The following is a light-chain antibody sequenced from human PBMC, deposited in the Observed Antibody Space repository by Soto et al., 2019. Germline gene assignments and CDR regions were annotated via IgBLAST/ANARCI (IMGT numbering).Light chain of an antibody. CDR2: GAS. Sequence: AIQMTQSPSSLSASVGDRVTITCRASQGLGNDLGWYQQKPGKAPKVLIYGASSLQGGVPSRFSGSGSGTDFTLTISSLQPEDFATYYCLQDNSYPLTFGQGTKVEVK. CDR3: LQDNSYPLT. J-gene: IGKJ1*01. V-gene: IGKV1-6*01. CDR1: QGLGND.